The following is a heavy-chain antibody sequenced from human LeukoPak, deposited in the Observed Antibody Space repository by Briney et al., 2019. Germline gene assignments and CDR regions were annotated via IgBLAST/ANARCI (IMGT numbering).Heavy chain of an antibody. D-gene: IGHD1-26*01. V-gene: IGHV3-23*01. J-gene: IGHJ4*02. Sequence: PGGSLRLSCAASGSTFSSYAMSWVRQAPGKGLEWVSAISGSGGSTYYADSVKGRFTISRDNSKNTPYLQMNSLRAEDTAVYYCAKDHGPGIVGAMDYWGQGTLVTVSS. CDR3: AKDHGPGIVGAMDY. CDR2: ISGSGGST. CDR1: GSTFSSYA.